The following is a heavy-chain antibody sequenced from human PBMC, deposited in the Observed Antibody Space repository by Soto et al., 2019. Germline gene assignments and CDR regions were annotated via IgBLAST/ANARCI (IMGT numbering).Heavy chain of an antibody. D-gene: IGHD2-15*01. CDR2: ISCSGDST. J-gene: IGHJ3*01. CDR1: GSTFSSYA. CDR3: ARELGYCSGGSCYMDGAFAF. V-gene: IGHV3-23*01. Sequence: EVQLWESGGGLVQPGGSLRLSCAASGSTFSSYAMSWVRQAPGKGLEWVSVISCSGDSTYYADSVKGRFTISRDNSKNTLYVQMNSLRAEDTAVYYCARELGYCSGGSCYMDGAFAFWGQGTMVTVSS.